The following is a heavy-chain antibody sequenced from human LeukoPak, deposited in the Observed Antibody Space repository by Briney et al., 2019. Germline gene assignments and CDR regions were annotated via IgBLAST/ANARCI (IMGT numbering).Heavy chain of an antibody. Sequence: GGSLRLSCAASGFSFNIYAMGWVRQAPGKGLEWVSVIGSGSVDKHYADTVRGRFDISRDNSKNRLFLQMNSLRVEDSGVYYCAKRVPLTALDSWGQGTLVTVSS. V-gene: IGHV3-23*01. CDR3: AKRVPLTALDS. CDR1: GFSFNIYA. D-gene: IGHD3-3*01. CDR2: IGSGSVDK. J-gene: IGHJ5*01.